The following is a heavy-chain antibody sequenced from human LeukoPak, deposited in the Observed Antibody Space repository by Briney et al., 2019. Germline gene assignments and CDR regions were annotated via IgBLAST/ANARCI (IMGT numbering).Heavy chain of an antibody. CDR2: INPEGAST. D-gene: IGHD6-19*01. CDR1: GFAFSTYW. CDR3: ARGTAITAGIDF. V-gene: IGHV3-74*01. J-gene: IGHJ4*02. Sequence: PGGSLRLSCTASGFAFSTYWMFWVRQAPGKGLVWVSQINPEGASTTYGDPAKGRFTASRDNAKNALHLQMNSLRVDGTAVYYCARGTAITAGIDFWGQGTLVTVSS.